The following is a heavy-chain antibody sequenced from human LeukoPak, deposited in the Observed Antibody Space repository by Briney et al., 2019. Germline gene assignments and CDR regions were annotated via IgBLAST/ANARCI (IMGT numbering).Heavy chain of an antibody. J-gene: IGHJ4*02. CDR2: ISGSGGST. V-gene: IGHV3-23*01. CDR1: GFTFSSYA. CDR3: AKDSKAVIYYFDY. Sequence: SGGSLRLSCAASGFTFSSYAMSWVRQAPGKGLEWVSAISGSGGSTYYADSVKGRFTISRDNSKNTLYLQMNSLRAGDTAVYYCAKDSKAVIYYFDYWGQGTLVTVSS. D-gene: IGHD3-3*02.